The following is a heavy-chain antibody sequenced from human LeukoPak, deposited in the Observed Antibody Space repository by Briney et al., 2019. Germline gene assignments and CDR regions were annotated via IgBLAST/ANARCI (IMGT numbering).Heavy chain of an antibody. Sequence: GGSLRLSCAASGFTFSSYAMSWVRQAPGKGLEWVSAISGSGGSTYYADSVKGRFTISRDNSKNTLYLQMSSLRAEDTAVYYCAKDSAIFGVVIIPLDYWGQGTLVTVSS. V-gene: IGHV3-23*01. CDR2: ISGSGGST. CDR1: GFTFSSYA. J-gene: IGHJ4*02. CDR3: AKDSAIFGVVIIPLDY. D-gene: IGHD3-3*01.